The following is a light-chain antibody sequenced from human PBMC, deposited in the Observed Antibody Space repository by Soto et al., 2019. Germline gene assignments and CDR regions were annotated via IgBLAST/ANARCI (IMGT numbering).Light chain of an antibody. Sequence: EIEMTQSPATLSVSPGARVTLSCRASQSVSSYLAWYQQKPGQAPRLLIYGASTGATGIPARFSGSGSGTEFILTISSLQSEDFAVYYCQQYSKWPLTFGGGTKVDI. CDR1: QSVSSY. V-gene: IGKV3-15*01. J-gene: IGKJ4*01. CDR3: QQYSKWPLT. CDR2: GAS.